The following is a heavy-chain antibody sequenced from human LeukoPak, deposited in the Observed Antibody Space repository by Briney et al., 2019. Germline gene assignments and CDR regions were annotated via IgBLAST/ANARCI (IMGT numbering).Heavy chain of an antibody. D-gene: IGHD3-3*01. CDR2: ISGSGGST. V-gene: IGHV3-23*01. CDR3: AKDLFEVYDFWIT. Sequence: GGSLRLSCAASGFTFSNYAMSWVRQAPGKGLEWVSAISGSGGSTYYADSVKGRFTISRDNSKNTLYLQMNSLRAEDTAVYYCAKDLFEVYDFWITWGQGTLVTVSS. J-gene: IGHJ5*02. CDR1: GFTFSNYA.